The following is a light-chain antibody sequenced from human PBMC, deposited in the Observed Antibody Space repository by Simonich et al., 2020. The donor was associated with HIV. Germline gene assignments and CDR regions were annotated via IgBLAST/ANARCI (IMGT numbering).Light chain of an antibody. Sequence: QSALTQPPSASVSPGQSVTISCTGTSRDVGGYNYVSWYQQHPGKAPKLMIYEVTERPSGVPDRFSGSKSGNTASLTVSGLQAEDEADYYCSSYAGSNNLVFGGGTKLTVL. J-gene: IGLJ2*01. V-gene: IGLV2-8*01. CDR3: SSYAGSNNLV. CDR1: SRDVGGYNY. CDR2: EVT.